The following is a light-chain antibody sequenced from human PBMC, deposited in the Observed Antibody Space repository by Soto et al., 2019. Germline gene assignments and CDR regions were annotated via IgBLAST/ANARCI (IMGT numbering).Light chain of an antibody. CDR3: SEYAGSKNLL. J-gene: IGLJ2*01. CDR2: EVS. V-gene: IGLV2-8*01. CDR1: SSDVGGYNY. Sequence: QSALTQPPSASGSPGHSVTISCTGTSSDVGGYNYVSWYQQHPGKAPQLMLYEVSRRPSGVPDRFSGSKSGNTASLTVAGLQAEDEADYYCSEYAGSKNLLFGGGTKLTVL.